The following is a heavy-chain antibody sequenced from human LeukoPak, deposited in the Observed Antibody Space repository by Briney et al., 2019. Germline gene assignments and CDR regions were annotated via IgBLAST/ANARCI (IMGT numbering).Heavy chain of an antibody. Sequence: GGSLRLSCAASGFNFGPYWMSWVRQAPGKGPEWVANIKGDGSEKFYANSVKGRFIISRDNAKNSLYLQMNSLRAEDTAVYYCARDRHKYYDSSGYLPRYWGQGTLVTVSS. CDR1: GFNFGPYW. D-gene: IGHD3-22*01. J-gene: IGHJ4*02. CDR2: IKGDGSEK. V-gene: IGHV3-7*01. CDR3: ARDRHKYYDSSGYLPRY.